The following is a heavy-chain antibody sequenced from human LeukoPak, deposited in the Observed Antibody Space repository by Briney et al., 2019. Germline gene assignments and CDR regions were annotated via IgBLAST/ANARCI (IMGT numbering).Heavy chain of an antibody. CDR3: ARRGSYNDY. CDR1: GFTFSSYA. Sequence: GGSLRPSCAASGFTFSSYAMSWVRQAPGKGLEWVSAISGRGDRTYYADSVKGRFTISRDNSKNTLYLQMNSLRAEDTAVYYCARRGSYNDYWGQGPLVTVSS. J-gene: IGHJ4*02. CDR2: ISGRGDRT. V-gene: IGHV3-23*01. D-gene: IGHD3-16*01.